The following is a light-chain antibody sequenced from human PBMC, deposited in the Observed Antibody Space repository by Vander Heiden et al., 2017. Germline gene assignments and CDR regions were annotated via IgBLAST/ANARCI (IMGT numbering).Light chain of an antibody. CDR2: LGS. V-gene: IGKV2-28*01. CDR3: MQALQTPPS. Sequence: DIVMPQSLLSLPVTPGEPASISCRSSQSLLYSNGYNYLDWYLQKPGQSPQLLIYLGSNRASGVPDRVSGSGSGTDFTLKISRVEAEEVWVYYGMQALQTPPSFGGGTKVEIK. CDR1: QSLLYSNGYNY. J-gene: IGKJ4*01.